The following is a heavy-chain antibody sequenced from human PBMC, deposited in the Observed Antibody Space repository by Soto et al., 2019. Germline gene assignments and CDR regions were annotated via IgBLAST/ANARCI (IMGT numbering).Heavy chain of an antibody. D-gene: IGHD3-10*02. CDR3: ARGPLRLFEELIPNYYHKAF. CDR1: GSTLSSYY. V-gene: IGHV1-46*01. J-gene: IGHJ6*02. CDR2: INPSGDHT. Sequence: ASVKVSCKASGSTLSSYYLQWVRQAPGQGLEWMGIINPSGDHTSYEEKFHGRITMTSDTSTSTVYMELSSLRSDDTAVYYCARGPLRLFEELIPNYYHKAFCGQGTTV.